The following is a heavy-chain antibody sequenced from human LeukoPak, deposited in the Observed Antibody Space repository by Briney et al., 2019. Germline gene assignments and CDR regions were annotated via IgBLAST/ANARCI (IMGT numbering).Heavy chain of an antibody. D-gene: IGHD6-13*01. Sequence: PPETLSPTCTVSGGSISSYYWSWIRQPAGKGLEWIGRIYTSGSTNYNPSLKSRVTMSVDTSKNQFSLKLSSVTAADTAVYYCARQQGSSWPRGAFDIWGQGTMVIVSS. V-gene: IGHV4-4*07. J-gene: IGHJ3*02. CDR1: GGSISSYY. CDR2: IYTSGST. CDR3: ARQQGSSWPRGAFDI.